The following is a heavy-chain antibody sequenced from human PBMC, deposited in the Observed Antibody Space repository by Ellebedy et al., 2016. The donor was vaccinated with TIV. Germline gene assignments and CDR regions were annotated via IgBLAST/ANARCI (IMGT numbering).Heavy chain of an antibody. CDR1: GFTFSSYG. CDR3: ARDYGYCSSTSCYYYYYGMDV. J-gene: IGHJ6*02. Sequence: GGSLRFSXAASGFTFSSYGMHWVRQAPGKGLEWVAVIWYDGSNKYYADSVKGRFTISRDNSKNTLYLQMNSLRAEDTAVYYCARDYGYCSSTSCYYYYYGMDVWGQGTTVTVSS. D-gene: IGHD2-2*01. V-gene: IGHV3-33*01. CDR2: IWYDGSNK.